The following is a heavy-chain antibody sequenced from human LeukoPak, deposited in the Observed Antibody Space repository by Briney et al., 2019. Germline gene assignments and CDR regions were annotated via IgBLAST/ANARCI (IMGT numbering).Heavy chain of an antibody. J-gene: IGHJ5*02. V-gene: IGHV3-23*01. CDR2: IFPSGGEI. Sequence: PGGSLRLSCAASGFTFSTFAMIWVRQPPGKGLEWVSSIFPSGGEIHYADSVRGRFTISRDNSKSTLSLQMNSLRAEDTAVYYCAKDKQQLSNWFDPWGQGTLVTVSS. CDR3: AKDKQQLSNWFDP. D-gene: IGHD6-13*01. CDR1: GFTFSTFA.